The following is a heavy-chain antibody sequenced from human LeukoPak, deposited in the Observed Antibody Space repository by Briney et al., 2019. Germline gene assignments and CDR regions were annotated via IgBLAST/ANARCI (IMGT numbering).Heavy chain of an antibody. V-gene: IGHV4-30-4*01. D-gene: IGHD5-12*01. J-gene: IGHJ4*02. Sequence: SETLSLTCTVSGGSISSGDHYWGWIRQPPGNCLEWIGYIYYSGSIYYNPSLQGRVTISLDMSENQFSLKLTSVTAADTAVYYCASASSMVAMIFDYWGQGTLVTVSS. CDR2: IYYSGSI. CDR1: GGSISSGDHY. CDR3: ASASSMVAMIFDY.